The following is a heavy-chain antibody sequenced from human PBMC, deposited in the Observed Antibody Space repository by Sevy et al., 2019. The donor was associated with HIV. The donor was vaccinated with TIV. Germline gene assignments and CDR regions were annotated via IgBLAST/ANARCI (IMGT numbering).Heavy chain of an antibody. CDR1: GGTFSSYA. D-gene: IGHD3-22*01. CDR3: ARSPGNYYDSSGYSGAFHY. V-gene: IGHV1-69*10. J-gene: IGHJ4*02. Sequence: ASVKVSCKASGGTFSSYAISWVRQAPGQGLEWMGGIIPILGIANYAQKFQGRVTITADKSTNTAYMELSSLRSEDTAVYYCARSPGNYYDSSGYSGAFHYWGQGTLVTVSS. CDR2: IIPILGIA.